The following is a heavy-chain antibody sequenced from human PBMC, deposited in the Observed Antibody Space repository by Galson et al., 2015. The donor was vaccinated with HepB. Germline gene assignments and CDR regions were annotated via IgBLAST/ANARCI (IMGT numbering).Heavy chain of an antibody. CDR2: IIPILGIA. Sequence: SVKVSCKASGGTFSSYAISWVRQAPGQGLEWMGRIIPILGIANYAQKFQGRITITADKSTSTAYMELSSLRSEDTAVYYCARDPSTTCGGSCYLDWGQGTLVTVSS. V-gene: IGHV1-69*04. CDR3: ARDPSTTCGGSCYLD. D-gene: IGHD2-15*01. J-gene: IGHJ4*02. CDR1: GGTFSSYA.